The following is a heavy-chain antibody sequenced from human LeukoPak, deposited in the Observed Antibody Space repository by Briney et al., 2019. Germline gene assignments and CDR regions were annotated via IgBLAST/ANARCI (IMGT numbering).Heavy chain of an antibody. Sequence: SETLSLTCTVSGGSISSYYWSWIRQPPGKGLEWIGYIYYSGSTNYNPSLNSRVTMSVDTSKNQFSLKLSSVTAADTAVYYCARAGRRSLSGSYYFDYWGQGTLVTVSS. V-gene: IGHV4-59*12. CDR2: IYYSGST. CDR3: ARAGRRSLSGSYYFDY. D-gene: IGHD3-10*01. CDR1: GGSISSYY. J-gene: IGHJ4*02.